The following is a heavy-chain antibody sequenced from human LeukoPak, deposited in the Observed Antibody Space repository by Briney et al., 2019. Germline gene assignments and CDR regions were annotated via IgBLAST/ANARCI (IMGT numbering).Heavy chain of an antibody. CDR1: GGSFSGYY. D-gene: IGHD3-10*01. J-gene: IGHJ4*02. CDR3: ARGLRRTYYYGSGSGIYFDY. CDR2: VNHSGST. Sequence: SQTLSLTCAVYGGSFSGYYWSWIRQPPGKGLEWIGEVNHSGSTNYNPSLKGRVTISVDTSKNQFSLTLSSVTAADTAVYYCARGLRRTYYYGSGSGIYFDYWGQGTLVTVSS. V-gene: IGHV4-34*01.